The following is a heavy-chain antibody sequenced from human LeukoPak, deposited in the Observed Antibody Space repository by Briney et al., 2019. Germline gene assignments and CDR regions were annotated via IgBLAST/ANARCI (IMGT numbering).Heavy chain of an antibody. V-gene: IGHV4-4*07. D-gene: IGHD3-22*01. CDR1: GGSISSYY. CDR3: ASTTYYYDSSGHRGHYYFDY. CDR2: IYTSGST. Sequence: PSETLSLTCTVSGGSISSYYWSWIRQPAGKGLEWIGRIYTSGSTNYNPSLKSRVTISVDTSKNQFSLKLSSVTAADTAVYYCASTTYYYDSSGHRGHYYFDYWGQGTLVTASS. J-gene: IGHJ4*02.